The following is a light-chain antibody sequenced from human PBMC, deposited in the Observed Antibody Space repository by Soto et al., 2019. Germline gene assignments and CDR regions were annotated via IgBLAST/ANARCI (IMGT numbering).Light chain of an antibody. CDR1: SSNIGGFA. CDR3: QSYDSSLSGFYV. J-gene: IGLJ1*01. Sequence: QSVLTQPPSVSGAPGQRVTISCTGSSSNIGGFAVNWYQQLPGRAPKLLIYADRDRPSGVPDRFSGSKSGTSASLAITGLQADDEADYYCQSYDSSLSGFYVFGTGTKLTVL. V-gene: IGLV1-40*01. CDR2: ADR.